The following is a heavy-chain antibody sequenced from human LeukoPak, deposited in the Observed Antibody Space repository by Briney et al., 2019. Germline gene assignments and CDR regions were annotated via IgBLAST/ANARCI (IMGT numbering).Heavy chain of an antibody. D-gene: IGHD5-12*01. V-gene: IGHV3-20*04. CDR1: GFTFDDYG. CDR2: INWNGGST. Sequence: GGSLRLSCAASGFTFDDYGMSWVRQAPGKGLAWVSTINWNGGSTGYADSVKGRFTISRDNAKNSLYLQMNSLRAEDTAVYYCARGPSGYHNTGGQGTLVTVSS. CDR3: ARGPSGYHNT. J-gene: IGHJ4*02.